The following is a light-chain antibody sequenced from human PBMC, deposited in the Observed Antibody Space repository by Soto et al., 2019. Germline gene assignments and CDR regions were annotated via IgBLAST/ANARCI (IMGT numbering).Light chain of an antibody. CDR3: QQSPVT. CDR2: GAS. Sequence: EIVLTQSPGNLSLSRGERATLSCRASQSVSSYYLAWYQQKPGQAPRLLIYGASTRSTGIPDRFSGSGSGTDFTLTITRLEPEDCALYYCQQSPVTFGQGTKVDIK. CDR1: QSVSSYY. V-gene: IGKV3-20*01. J-gene: IGKJ1*01.